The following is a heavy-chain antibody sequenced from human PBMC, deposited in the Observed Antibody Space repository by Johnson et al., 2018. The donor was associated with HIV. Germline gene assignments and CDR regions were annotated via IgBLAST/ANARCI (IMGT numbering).Heavy chain of an antibody. J-gene: IGHJ3*02. CDR1: GFTVTSNY. CDR2: IYSGDNT. D-gene: IGHD5-24*01. CDR3: ARDQGRWLQESAFDI. Sequence: VQLVESGGGLVQPGGSLRLSCAVSGFTVTSNYITWVRQAPGKGLQWVSIIYSGDNTYYGDSVKGRFTISRDNSENTVYLQMNSLRVEDTAVYYCARDQGRWLQESAFDIWGQGKMVTVSS. V-gene: IGHV3-66*01.